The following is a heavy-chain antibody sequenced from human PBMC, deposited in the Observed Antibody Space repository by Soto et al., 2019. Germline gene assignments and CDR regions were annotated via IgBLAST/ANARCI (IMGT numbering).Heavy chain of an antibody. J-gene: IGHJ4*01. CDR1: GSTFGSRA. D-gene: IGHD3-10*01. CDR3: ARGSTDSYQGSRIFDS. V-gene: IGHV3-23*01. CDR2: ITDSGGVA. Sequence: WGSPTLSRVAYGSTFGSRAMSWVRQAPGEGLEWVSTITDSGGVAKYADSVRGRFTISRDNSKNTLYLQMSSRRAEDSAVYYCARGSTDSYQGSRIFDSWG.